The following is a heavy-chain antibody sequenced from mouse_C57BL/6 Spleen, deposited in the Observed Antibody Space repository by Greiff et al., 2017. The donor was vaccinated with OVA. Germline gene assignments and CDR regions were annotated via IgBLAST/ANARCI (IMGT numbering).Heavy chain of an antibody. CDR1: GYAFTNYL. D-gene: IGHD1-1*01. CDR2: INPGSGGT. J-gene: IGHJ2*01. V-gene: IGHV1-54*01. CDR3: ARGATVVAIDY. Sequence: VQLQQSGAELVRPGTSVKVSCKASGYAFTNYLIEWVKQRPGQGLEWIGVINPGSGGTNYNEKFKGKATLTADKSSSTAYMQLSSLTSEDSAVYFCARGATVVAIDYWGQGTTLTVSS.